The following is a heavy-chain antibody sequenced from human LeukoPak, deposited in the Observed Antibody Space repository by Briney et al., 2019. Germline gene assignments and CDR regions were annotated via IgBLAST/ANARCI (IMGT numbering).Heavy chain of an antibody. D-gene: IGHD3-22*01. V-gene: IGHV4-39*01. J-gene: IGHJ5*02. CDR2: IYYSGST. CDR3: ALYYYDSSGYVNWFDP. CDR1: GGSISSSSYY. Sequence: PSETLSLTCTVSGGSISSSSYYWGWIRQPPGKGLEWIGSIYYSGSTYYNPSLKSRVTISVDTSKNQFSLKLSSVTAADTAVYYCALYYYDSSGYVNWFDPWGQGTLVTVSS.